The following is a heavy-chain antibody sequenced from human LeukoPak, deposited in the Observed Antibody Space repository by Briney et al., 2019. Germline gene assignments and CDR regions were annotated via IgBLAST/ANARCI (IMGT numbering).Heavy chain of an antibody. Sequence: PGGSLRLSCVDLGLTFSNYPMTWVRQAPGKGLEWVSAISGSGGSTYYADSVKGRFTISRDNSKNTLYLQMNSLRAEDTAVYCCALGSGRNDYWGQGTLVTVSS. CDR2: ISGSGGST. CDR1: GLTFSNYP. V-gene: IGHV3-23*01. J-gene: IGHJ4*02. D-gene: IGHD3-10*01. CDR3: ALGSGRNDY.